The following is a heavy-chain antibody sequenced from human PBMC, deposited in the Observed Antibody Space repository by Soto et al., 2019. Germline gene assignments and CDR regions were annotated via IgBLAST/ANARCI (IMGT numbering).Heavy chain of an antibody. D-gene: IGHD6-19*01. Sequence: SGPTLVNPTQTLTLTCTFSGFSLTTSGMCVSWVRQPPGKAPEWLALINWGDDKYYTTSLKTRLTIARDTSKNQVVLTVTNMDPVDTATYYCVRTAYSSGWYGYLGMDVWGQGTTVTVSS. CDR1: GFSLTTSGMC. V-gene: IGHV2-70*20. CDR2: INWGDDK. J-gene: IGHJ6*02. CDR3: VRTAYSSGWYGYLGMDV.